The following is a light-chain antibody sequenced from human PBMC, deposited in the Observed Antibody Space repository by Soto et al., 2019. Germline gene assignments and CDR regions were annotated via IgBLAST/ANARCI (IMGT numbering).Light chain of an antibody. Sequence: ETVLTQSPATLSLSPGETATLSCRASESVDIYLAWYQQKPGQAPRLLIYHSSNRATGIPPRFSGSGSGTYFTLTITSLAPDDSGFYYCQQRGNWPPLTCGGETRLEI. CDR2: HSS. J-gene: IGKJ4*01. V-gene: IGKV3-11*01. CDR3: QQRGNWPPLT. CDR1: ESVDIY.